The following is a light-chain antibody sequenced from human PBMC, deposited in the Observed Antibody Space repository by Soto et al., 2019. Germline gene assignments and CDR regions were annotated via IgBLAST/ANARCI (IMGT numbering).Light chain of an antibody. CDR3: SSYKFSTTLRV. CDR1: TNDIGSYNY. CDR2: EVT. J-gene: IGLJ3*02. Sequence: QSVLTQPASVSGSPGQSITLSCAGTTNDIGSYNYVLWFQQHPGEAPKLIIFEVTHRPSGISTRFSGSKSGNTASLTISDLRAEDEALYYCSSYKFSTTLRVFGGGTKLTVL. V-gene: IGLV2-14*01.